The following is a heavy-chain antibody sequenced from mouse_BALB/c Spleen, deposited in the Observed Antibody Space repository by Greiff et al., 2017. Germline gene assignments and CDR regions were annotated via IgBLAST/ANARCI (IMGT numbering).Heavy chain of an antibody. D-gene: IGHD2-3*01. V-gene: IGHV5-12-1*01. CDR1: GFAFSSYD. J-gene: IGHJ2*01. CDR3: ARGIYDGYFYYFDY. CDR2: ISSGGGST. Sequence: DVMLVESGGGLVKPGGSLKLSCAASGFAFSSYDMSWVRQTPEKRLEWVAYISSGGGSTYYPDTVKGRFTISRDNAKNTLYLQMSSLKSEDTAMYYCARGIYDGYFYYFDYWGQGTTLTVSS.